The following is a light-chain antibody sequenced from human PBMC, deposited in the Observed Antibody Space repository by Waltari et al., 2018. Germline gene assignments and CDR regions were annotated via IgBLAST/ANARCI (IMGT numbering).Light chain of an antibody. V-gene: IGKV1-9*01. Sequence: DIQLTQSPSFLSASIGAKVTITCRASRGISTFLAWYQQKPGKAPNLLIYAASTLESGVPSRFSGSGSGTDFTLTISSLQPEDLATYYCQQLDTYPFTFGPGTKVGVK. CDR3: QQLDTYPFT. CDR1: RGISTF. CDR2: AAS. J-gene: IGKJ3*01.